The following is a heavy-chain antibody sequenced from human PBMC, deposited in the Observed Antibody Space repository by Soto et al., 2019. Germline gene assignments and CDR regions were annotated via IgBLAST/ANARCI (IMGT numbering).Heavy chain of an antibody. CDR3: SRVYSGYWFDP. CDR1: GYTFTSYG. D-gene: IGHD5-12*01. Sequence: ASVKVSCKASGYTFTSYGISWVRQAPGQGLEWMGWISAYNGNTNYAQKLQGRVTMTTDTSTSTAYMELRSLRSDDTAVDYWSRVYSGYWFDPWGQGTLDTVSS. CDR2: ISAYNGNT. J-gene: IGHJ5*02. V-gene: IGHV1-18*01.